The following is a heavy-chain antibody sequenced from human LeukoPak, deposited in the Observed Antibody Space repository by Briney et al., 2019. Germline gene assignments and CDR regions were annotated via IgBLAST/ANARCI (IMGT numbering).Heavy chain of an antibody. CDR2: ISYDGSNK. CDR1: GFTFSSYA. Sequence: GGSLRLSCAASGFTFSSYAMSWVRQAPGKGLEWVAVISYDGSNKYYADSVKGRFTISRDNSKNTLYLQMNSLRAEDTAVYYCAKALSSHDYGDYDAFDIWGQGTMVTVSS. J-gene: IGHJ3*02. V-gene: IGHV3-30*18. CDR3: AKALSSHDYGDYDAFDI. D-gene: IGHD4-17*01.